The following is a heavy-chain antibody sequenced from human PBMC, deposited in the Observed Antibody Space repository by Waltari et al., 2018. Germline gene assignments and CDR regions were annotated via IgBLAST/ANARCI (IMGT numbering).Heavy chain of an antibody. CDR3: SKSLDV. Sequence: EVQMVESGGGLVQPGGSMRLSCPASGCSFSNSWMDWVRQAPGKGLEWIANIKPDGSEKNYVDSVKGRFTISRDNTKNSLYLQMNSLRAEDTAVYYCSKSLDVWGPGTSVTVSS. CDR1: GCSFSNSW. CDR2: IKPDGSEK. V-gene: IGHV3-7*01. J-gene: IGHJ6*02.